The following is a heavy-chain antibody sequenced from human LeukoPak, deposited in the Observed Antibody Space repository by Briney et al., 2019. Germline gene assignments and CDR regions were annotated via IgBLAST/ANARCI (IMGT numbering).Heavy chain of an antibody. CDR3: ARAHSSGWSNFDY. CDR1: GGSISSSNW. J-gene: IGHJ4*02. CDR2: IYHSGST. V-gene: IGHV4-4*02. D-gene: IGHD6-19*01. Sequence: SGTLSLTCAVSGGSISSSNWWSWVRQPPGKGLEWIGEIYHSGSTNYNPSLKSRVTISVDKSKNQFSLRLSSVTAADTAVYYCARAHSSGWSNFDYWGQGTLVTVSS.